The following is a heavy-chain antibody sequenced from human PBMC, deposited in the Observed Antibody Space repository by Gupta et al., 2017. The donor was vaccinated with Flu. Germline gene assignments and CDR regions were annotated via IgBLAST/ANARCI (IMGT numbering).Heavy chain of an antibody. CDR2: IYYSGST. V-gene: IGHV4-59*01. CDR3: ARGPGGSTFDY. CDR1: GSIGTYF. D-gene: IGHD3-16*01. J-gene: IGHJ4*02. Sequence: GSIGTYFWSWIRQSTGKGLEWIGYIYYSGSTNYTPYLKRRVTMSLDTSKNQFSLKMSSVTAADTAVYYCARGPGGSTFDYWGQGSRVTVSP.